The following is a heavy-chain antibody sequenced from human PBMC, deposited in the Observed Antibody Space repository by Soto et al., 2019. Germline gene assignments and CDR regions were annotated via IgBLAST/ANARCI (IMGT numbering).Heavy chain of an antibody. CDR3: ARVRAAPSTYWFDP. Sequence: GSLRLSCAASGFTFSSYWMSWVRQAPGKGLEWIGYIYSSGSTNYNPSLKSRVTISVDTSKNQFSLKLSSVTAADTAVYYCARVRAAPSTYWFDPWGQGTLVTVSS. CDR1: GFTFSSYW. J-gene: IGHJ5*02. D-gene: IGHD6-13*01. V-gene: IGHV4-59*01. CDR2: IYSSGST.